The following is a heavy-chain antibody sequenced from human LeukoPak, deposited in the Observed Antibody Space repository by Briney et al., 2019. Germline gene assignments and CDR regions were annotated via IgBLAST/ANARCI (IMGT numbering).Heavy chain of an antibody. V-gene: IGHV3-7*05. CDR3: VREAAAAHPDF. J-gene: IGHJ4*02. CDR1: GFTFSSYG. Sequence: PGGSLRLSCAASGFTFSSYGMHWVRQAPGKGLEWVAKIKQDGSEKYYVDSVKGRFTISRDNAKNSLYLQMNSLRAEDTAVYYCVREAAAAHPDFWGQGTLVVVSA. D-gene: IGHD6-13*01. CDR2: IKQDGSEK.